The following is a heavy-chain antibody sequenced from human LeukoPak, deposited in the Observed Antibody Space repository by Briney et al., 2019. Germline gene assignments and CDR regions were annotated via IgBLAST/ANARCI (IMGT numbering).Heavy chain of an antibody. CDR3: ARDVYDILTGYFGAFDI. CDR2: INTNTGNP. Sequence: ASVKVSCKASGYTSTSYAMNWVRQAPGQGLEWMGWINTNTGNPTYAQGFTGRFVFSLDTSVSTAYLQISSLKAEDTAVYYCARDVYDILTGYFGAFDIWGQGTMVTVSS. J-gene: IGHJ3*02. D-gene: IGHD3-9*01. V-gene: IGHV7-4-1*02. CDR1: GYTSTSYA.